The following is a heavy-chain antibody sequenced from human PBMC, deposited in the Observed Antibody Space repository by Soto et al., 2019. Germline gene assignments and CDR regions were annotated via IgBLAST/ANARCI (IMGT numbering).Heavy chain of an antibody. CDR2: IIPIFGTA. CDR1: GGTFSSYA. D-gene: IGHD2-8*01. J-gene: IGHJ5*02. Sequence: SVKVSCKASGGTFSSYAISWVRQAPGQGLEWMGGIIPIFGTANYAQKFQGRVTITADESTSTAYMELSSLRSEDTAVYYCARGGDIVLMVYAAYNWFDPWGQGTMVTVSP. CDR3: ARGGDIVLMVYAAYNWFDP. V-gene: IGHV1-69*13.